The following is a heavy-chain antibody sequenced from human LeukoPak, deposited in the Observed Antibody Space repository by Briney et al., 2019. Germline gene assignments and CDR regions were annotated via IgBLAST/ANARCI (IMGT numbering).Heavy chain of an antibody. Sequence: QPGGSLRLSCAASGLTFSSYGMSWVRQAPGKGLEWVSAISGSGGSTYSADSVKGRFTISRDNSKNTLYLQMNSLRAEDTAVYYCAKEGEYYDFWSGYPRYMDVWGKGTTVTVSS. J-gene: IGHJ6*03. CDR2: ISGSGGST. D-gene: IGHD3-3*01. CDR3: AKEGEYYDFWSGYPRYMDV. CDR1: GLTFSSYG. V-gene: IGHV3-23*01.